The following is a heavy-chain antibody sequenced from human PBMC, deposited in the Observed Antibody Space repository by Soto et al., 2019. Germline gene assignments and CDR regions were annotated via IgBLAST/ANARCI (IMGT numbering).Heavy chain of an antibody. CDR2: IYWDDDE. V-gene: IGHV2-5*02. J-gene: IGHJ4*02. D-gene: IGHD3-10*01. Sequence: QITLKESGPTLVKPTQTLTLTCTFSGFSLTTDGVGVGWVRQPPGEALEWLALIYWDDDERYSPSLKTRLTITMDPSKNQVLLIMTIMHPLDPATYYCAHSRNLITQDAQVGDFDYWGQGTLVTVSS. CDR3: AHSRNLITQDAQVGDFDY. CDR1: GFSLTTDGVG.